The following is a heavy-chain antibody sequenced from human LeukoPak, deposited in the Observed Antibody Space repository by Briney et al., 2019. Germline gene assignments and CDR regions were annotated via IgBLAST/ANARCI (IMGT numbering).Heavy chain of an antibody. V-gene: IGHV3-30*04. CDR3: ARDMGYCSGGSCYSGGFDY. Sequence: PGGSLRLSCAASGFTFSSYAMHWVRQAPGKGLEWVAVISYDGSNKYYADSVKGRFTISRDNSKNTLYLQMNSLRAEDTAVYYCARDMGYCSGGSCYSGGFDYWGQGTLVTVSS. CDR1: GFTFSSYA. CDR2: ISYDGSNK. D-gene: IGHD2-15*01. J-gene: IGHJ4*02.